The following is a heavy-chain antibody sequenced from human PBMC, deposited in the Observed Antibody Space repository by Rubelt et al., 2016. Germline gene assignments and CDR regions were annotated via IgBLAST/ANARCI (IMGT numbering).Heavy chain of an antibody. V-gene: IGHV4-39*07. J-gene: IGHJ4*02. CDR2: IYYSGST. D-gene: IGHD3-22*01. CDR3: ARGKEGLGVTMMDY. CDR1: GGSISSSSYY. Sequence: QLQLQESGPGPVKPSETLSLTCTVSGGSISSSSYYWGWIRQPPGQGLEWIGSIYYSGSTNYNPSLKSRVTISVDTSKNQFSLKLSSVTAADTAVYYCARGKEGLGVTMMDYWGQGTLVTVSS.